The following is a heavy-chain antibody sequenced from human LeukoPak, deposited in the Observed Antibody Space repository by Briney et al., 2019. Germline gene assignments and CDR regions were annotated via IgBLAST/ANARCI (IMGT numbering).Heavy chain of an antibody. V-gene: IGHV1-2*06. CDR1: GYTFTCYH. Sequence: GASVKVSCKASGYTFTCYHMHWVRQAPGQGLEWMGRINPNSGDTNYAQKFQGRVTMTRNTSISTAYMELSSLRSEDTAVYYCARTPHLYYDFWSGYYTRGYGMDVWGQGTTVTVSS. D-gene: IGHD3-3*01. CDR3: ARTPHLYYDFWSGYYTRGYGMDV. CDR2: INPNSGDT. J-gene: IGHJ6*02.